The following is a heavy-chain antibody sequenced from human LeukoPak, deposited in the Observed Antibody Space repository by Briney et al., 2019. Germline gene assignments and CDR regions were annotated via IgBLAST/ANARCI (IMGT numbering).Heavy chain of an antibody. Sequence: PGGSRRLSCAASGFTFSSYAMSWVRQAPVKGVEWVSAISGSGGSTYYADSVKGRFTISRDNSKNTLYLQMNSLRAEDTAVYYCAKVTSDDYYDSSGYDWGQGTLVTVSS. V-gene: IGHV3-23*01. CDR2: ISGSGGST. D-gene: IGHD3-22*01. CDR3: AKVTSDDYYDSSGYD. CDR1: GFTFSSYA. J-gene: IGHJ4*02.